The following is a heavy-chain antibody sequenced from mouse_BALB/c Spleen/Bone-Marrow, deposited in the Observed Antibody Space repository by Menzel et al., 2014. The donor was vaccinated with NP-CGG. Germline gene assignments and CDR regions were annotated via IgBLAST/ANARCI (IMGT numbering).Heavy chain of an antibody. D-gene: IGHD3-1*01. CDR3: ARSGNFFDY. CDR2: ITSSGHT. Sequence: VQLQQSGPGLMKPSQSLSLTCTVTGYSITSAYAWNWIRQFPEDKLEWMGYITSSGHTSYNPSLKSRISIARDTSKNQFFLQLNSVTTEDTATYYCARSGNFFDYWGQGTTLTVSS. CDR1: GYSITSAYA. J-gene: IGHJ2*01. V-gene: IGHV3-2*02.